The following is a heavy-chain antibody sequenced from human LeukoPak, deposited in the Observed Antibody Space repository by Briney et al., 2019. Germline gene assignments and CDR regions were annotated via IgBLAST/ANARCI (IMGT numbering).Heavy chain of an antibody. V-gene: IGHV3-30-3*01. CDR3: ATDYDILTGFDY. Sequence: GGSLRLSCAASGFTFSSYAMHWVRQAPGKGLEWVAVISYDGSNKYYADSVKGRFTISRDNSKNTLYLQMNSLRAEDTAVYYCATDYDILTGFDYWGQGTLVTVSS. CDR2: ISYDGSNK. J-gene: IGHJ4*02. CDR1: GFTFSSYA. D-gene: IGHD3-9*01.